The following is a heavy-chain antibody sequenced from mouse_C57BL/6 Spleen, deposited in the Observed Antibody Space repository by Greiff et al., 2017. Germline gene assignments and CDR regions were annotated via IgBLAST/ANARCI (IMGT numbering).Heavy chain of an antibody. CDR2: INPNNGGT. J-gene: IGHJ1*03. D-gene: IGHD1-1*01. V-gene: IGHV1-26*01. CDR3: ASTVVANWYFDV. Sequence: VQLQQSGPELVKPGASVKISCKASGYTFTDYYMNWVKQSHGKSLEWIGDINPNNGGTSYNQKFKGKATLTVDKSSSTAYMELRSLTSEDSAVYYCASTVVANWYFDVWGTGTTVTVSS. CDR1: GYTFTDYY.